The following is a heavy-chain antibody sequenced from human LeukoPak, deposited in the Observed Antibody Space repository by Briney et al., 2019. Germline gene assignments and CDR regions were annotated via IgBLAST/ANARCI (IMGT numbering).Heavy chain of an antibody. V-gene: IGHV3-21*01. D-gene: IGHD2-2*01. CDR1: GFTFSSYS. Sequence: GGSLRLSCAASGFTFSSYSMNWVRQAPGKGLEWVSSISSSSSYIYYADSVKGRFTISRDNAKNSLYLQMNSLRAEDTAVYYCARDRNVVVPAALDPWGQGTLVTVSS. CDR2: ISSSSSYI. CDR3: ARDRNVVVPAALDP. J-gene: IGHJ5*02.